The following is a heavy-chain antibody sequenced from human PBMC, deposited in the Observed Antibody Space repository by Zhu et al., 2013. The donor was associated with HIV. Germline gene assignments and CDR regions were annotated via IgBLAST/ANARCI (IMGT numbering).Heavy chain of an antibody. D-gene: IGHD6-13*01. J-gene: IGHJ6*02. Sequence: QVQLVQSGAEVKKPGASVKVSCKASGYTFTSYDINWVRQATGQGLEWMGWMNPNSGNTGYAQKFQGRVTMTRNTSISTAYMELSSLRSEDTAVYYCARLRAAAGDYYYYYYGMDVWGQGTTVTVSS. V-gene: IGHV1-8*01. CDR3: ARLRAAAGDYYYYYYGMDV. CDR2: MNPNSGNT. CDR1: GYTFTSYD.